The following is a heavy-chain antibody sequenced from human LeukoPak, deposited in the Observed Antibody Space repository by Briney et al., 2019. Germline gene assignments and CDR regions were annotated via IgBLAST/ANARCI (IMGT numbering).Heavy chain of an antibody. D-gene: IGHD3-22*01. CDR1: GFTFSNYG. J-gene: IGHJ4*02. CDR3: AKVALFSGYYPPFDY. Sequence: GGSLRLSCSASGFTFSNYGMHWVRQAPGKGLEWVAVISYDGSNEYYADSVKGRFTISRDNSKNTLFLQMNSLRPEDTAVYHCAKVALFSGYYPPFDYWGQGTLVTVSS. CDR2: ISYDGSNE. V-gene: IGHV3-30*18.